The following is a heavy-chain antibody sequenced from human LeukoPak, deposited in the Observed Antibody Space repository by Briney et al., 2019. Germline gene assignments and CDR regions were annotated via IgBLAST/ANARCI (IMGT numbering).Heavy chain of an antibody. V-gene: IGHV3-49*03. J-gene: IGHJ4*02. CDR1: GFTFGDYA. CDR3: TRHTPKRYSGYDYFDY. D-gene: IGHD5-12*01. CDR2: IRSKAYGGTT. Sequence: GGSLRLSCTASGFTFGDYAMSWFRQAPGKGLEWVGFIRSKAYGGTTEYAASVKGRFTISRDDSKSIAYLQMNSLKTEDTAVYYCTRHTPKRYSGYDYFDYWGQGTLVTVSS.